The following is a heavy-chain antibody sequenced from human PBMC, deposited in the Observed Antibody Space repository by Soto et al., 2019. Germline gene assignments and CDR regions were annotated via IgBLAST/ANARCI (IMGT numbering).Heavy chain of an antibody. J-gene: IGHJ5*02. CDR1: GGSISSGGYS. CDR3: ARHDSGYEGFDP. Sequence: SETLSLTCAVSGGSISSGGYSWSWIRQPPGKGLEWIGYIYHSGSTYYNPSLKSRVTISVDRSKNQFSLKLSSVTAADTAVYHCARHDSGYEGFDPWGQGTLVTVSS. D-gene: IGHD5-12*01. V-gene: IGHV4-30-2*01. CDR2: IYHSGST.